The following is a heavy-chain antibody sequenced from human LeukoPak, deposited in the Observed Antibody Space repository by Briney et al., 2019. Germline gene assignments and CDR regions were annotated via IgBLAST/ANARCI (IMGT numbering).Heavy chain of an antibody. CDR3: ASSVEMATIRN. CDR2: ISSSSSYI. CDR1: GFTLSSYS. D-gene: IGHD5-24*01. V-gene: IGHV3-21*01. Sequence: GGSLRLSCAASGFTLSSYSMNWVRQAPGKGLEWVSSISSSSSYIYYADSVKGRFTISRDNAKNSLYLQMNSLRAEDTAVYYCASSVEMATIRNWGQGTLVTVSS. J-gene: IGHJ4*02.